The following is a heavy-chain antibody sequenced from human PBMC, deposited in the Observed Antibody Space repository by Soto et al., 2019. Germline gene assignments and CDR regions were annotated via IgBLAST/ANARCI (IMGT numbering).Heavy chain of an antibody. Sequence: QVQLVESGGGVVQPGRSLRLSCAASGFTFSSYGMHWVRQAPGKGLEWVAVVSYDGSNKYYADSVKGRFTISRDNSKNTLYLQMNSRRAEDTAVYYCAKDLRVAGTFDVWGQGTMVTVSS. CDR1: GFTFSSYG. J-gene: IGHJ3*01. D-gene: IGHD6-19*01. CDR2: VSYDGSNK. V-gene: IGHV3-30*18. CDR3: AKDLRVAGTFDV.